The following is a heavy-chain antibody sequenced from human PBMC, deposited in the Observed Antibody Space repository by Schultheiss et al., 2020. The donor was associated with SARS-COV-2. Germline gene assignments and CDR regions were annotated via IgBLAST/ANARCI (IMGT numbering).Heavy chain of an antibody. J-gene: IGHJ4*02. CDR1: GGSFSGYY. CDR2: IYYSGST. V-gene: IGHV4-34*01. Sequence: SETLSLTCAVYGGSFSGYYWSWIRQHPGKGLEWIGYIYYSGSTNYNPSLKSRVTISVDTSKNQFSLKLSSVTAADTAVYYCAREAAAGPRRGSFDYWGQGTLVTVSS. CDR3: AREAAAGPRRGSFDY. D-gene: IGHD6-13*01.